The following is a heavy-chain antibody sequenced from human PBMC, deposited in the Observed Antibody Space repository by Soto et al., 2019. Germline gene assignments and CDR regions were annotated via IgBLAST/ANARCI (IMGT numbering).Heavy chain of an antibody. CDR3: KWDLESSDP. Sequence: GALRLSCAASGFTFSNAWMSWVRQAPGKGLEWVGRIRSKTDGGTTDYAAPVKGRFTISRDDSKDTLYLQMNSLKTEDTAVYYCKWDLESSDPWGQGTLVTVSS. CDR2: IRSKTDGGTT. CDR1: GFTFSNAW. J-gene: IGHJ5*02. D-gene: IGHD1-26*01. V-gene: IGHV3-15*01.